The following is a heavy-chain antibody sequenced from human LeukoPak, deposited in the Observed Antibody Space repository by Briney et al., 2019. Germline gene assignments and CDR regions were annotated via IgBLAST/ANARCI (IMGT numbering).Heavy chain of an antibody. V-gene: IGHV3-7*01. D-gene: IGHD4/OR15-4a*01. CDR1: GFTFSHYY. Sequence: GGSLRLSCVASGFTFSHYYMTWYRQAPGKGREGVAKLTQDGSVQLYGDSVRRRITITRDNAKNSVYIQMNSLRVEDTAMYYCARDHNVANVWGQGTMVTAS. CDR3: ARDHNVANV. J-gene: IGHJ3*01. CDR2: LTQDGSVQ.